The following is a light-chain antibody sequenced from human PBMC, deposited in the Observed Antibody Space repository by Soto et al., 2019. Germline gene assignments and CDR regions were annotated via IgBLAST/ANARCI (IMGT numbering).Light chain of an antibody. V-gene: IGLV2-14*03. CDR1: SSDFGDSNY. CDR3: SSFRSSSTSYV. Sequence: QSVLAQPAYVSGSPVQSITISCTGTSSDFGDSNYVSWYQQHPGKAPKLVIYDVSNRPSGVSNRFSGSKSANTASLTISGLQAEDEADYYCSSFRSSSTSYVFGTGTKVTVL. CDR2: DVS. J-gene: IGLJ1*01.